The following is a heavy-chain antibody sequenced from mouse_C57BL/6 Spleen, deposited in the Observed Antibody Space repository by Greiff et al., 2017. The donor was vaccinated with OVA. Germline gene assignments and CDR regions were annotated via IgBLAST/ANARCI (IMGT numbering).Heavy chain of an antibody. CDR3: AIKEGLPRSSWFAY. Sequence: VQLQQPGAELVKPGASGRFSGKASGSTFTGYWWPGVKRRPGQGLEWMGGIHPSDSDTNYNQKFKGKATLTVDKSSSTAYMQLSSLTSEDSAVYYCAIKEGLPRSSWFAYWGQGTLVTVSA. CDR2: IHPSDSDT. V-gene: IGHV1-74*01. J-gene: IGHJ3*01. CDR1: GSTFTGYW. D-gene: IGHD1-1*01.